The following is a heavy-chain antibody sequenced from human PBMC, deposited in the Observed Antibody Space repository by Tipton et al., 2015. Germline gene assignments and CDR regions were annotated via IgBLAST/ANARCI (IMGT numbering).Heavy chain of an antibody. CDR1: GFTFRNYA. Sequence: GSLRLSCAASGFTFRNYAMNWVRQAPGKGLEWIGSIYYSASTYYNPSLKSRVTISVDTSKNQFSLKLRSVTAADTAVYYCARADAALDYWGQGTLVTVSS. CDR2: IYYSAST. D-gene: IGHD6-25*01. V-gene: IGHV4-59*01. CDR3: ARADAALDY. J-gene: IGHJ4*02.